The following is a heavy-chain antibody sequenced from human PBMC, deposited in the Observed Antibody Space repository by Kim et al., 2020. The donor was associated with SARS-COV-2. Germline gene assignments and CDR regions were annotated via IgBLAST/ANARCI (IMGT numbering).Heavy chain of an antibody. CDR2: IFHSGST. CDR1: SDSISSYY. Sequence: SETLSLTCTVSSDSISSYYWSWIRQLPGKGLEWIGYIFHSGSTNYNPSFKSRVTISWDTSRNQFSLDLTSVSDADTAGYYCARSEGRASWHQFDYWGQGILVTVSS. V-gene: IGHV4-59*01. J-gene: IGHJ4*02. CDR3: ARSEGRASWHQFDY.